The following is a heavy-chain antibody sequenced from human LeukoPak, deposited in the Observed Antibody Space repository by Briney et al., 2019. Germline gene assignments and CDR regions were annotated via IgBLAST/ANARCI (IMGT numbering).Heavy chain of an antibody. CDR3: AKPPYSSGWPYYYYYYGMDV. CDR2: ISGSGGST. V-gene: IGHV3-23*01. Sequence: GGSLRLSCAASEFTFSSHAMSWVRQAPGKGLEWVSAISGSGGSTYYADSVKGRFTISRDNSKNTRYLQMDSLRAEDTAVYYCAKPPYSSGWPYYYYYYGMDVWGQGTTVTVSS. D-gene: IGHD6-19*01. J-gene: IGHJ6*02. CDR1: EFTFSSHA.